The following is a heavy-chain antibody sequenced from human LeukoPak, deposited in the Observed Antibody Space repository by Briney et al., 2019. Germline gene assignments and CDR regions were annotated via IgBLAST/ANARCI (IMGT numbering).Heavy chain of an antibody. CDR3: VRTMGGFWGMAFDL. J-gene: IGHJ3*01. Sequence: HPGGSLRLSCAASGFTFSNAWMSWVRQAPGKGLEWVSPISSGSGSISYADSVKGRFTISRDNAKNSLYLQMNSLRDEDTAVYYCVRTMGGFWGMAFDLWGQGTMVTVSS. D-gene: IGHD3-10*01. CDR2: ISSGSGSI. V-gene: IGHV3-48*02. CDR1: GFTFSNAW.